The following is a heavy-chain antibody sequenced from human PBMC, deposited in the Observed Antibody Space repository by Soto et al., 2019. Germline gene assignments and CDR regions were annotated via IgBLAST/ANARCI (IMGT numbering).Heavy chain of an antibody. Sequence: SETLSLTCTVSGGSISSGGYYWSWIRQHPGKGLEWIGYIYYSGSTYYNPSLKSRVTISVDTSKNQFSLKLSSVTAADTAVYYCARALYYYDSSGSITPYYYGMDVWGQGTTVTVSS. D-gene: IGHD3-22*01. CDR3: ARALYYYDSSGSITPYYYGMDV. J-gene: IGHJ6*02. V-gene: IGHV4-31*03. CDR1: GGSISSGGYY. CDR2: IYYSGST.